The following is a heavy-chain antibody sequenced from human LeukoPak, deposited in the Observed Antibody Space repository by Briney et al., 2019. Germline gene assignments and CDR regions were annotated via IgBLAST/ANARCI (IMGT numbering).Heavy chain of an antibody. Sequence: SVKVSCKSSGCTISNYAISSVRQAPGQGLEWMGRIIPIFGTANYAQKFQGRVTITTEESTSTAYMELSSLRSEDTAVYYCAGTRGVTIDYWGQGTLVTVSS. CDR2: IIPIFGTA. V-gene: IGHV1-69*05. CDR1: GCTISNYA. CDR3: AGTRGVTIDY. D-gene: IGHD4-17*01. J-gene: IGHJ4*02.